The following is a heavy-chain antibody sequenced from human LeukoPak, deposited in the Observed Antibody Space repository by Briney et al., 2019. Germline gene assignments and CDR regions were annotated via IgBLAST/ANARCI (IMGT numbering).Heavy chain of an antibody. D-gene: IGHD2-15*01. CDR1: GFTLSNYW. Sequence: GSLRLSCVASGFTLSNYWMHWVRQAPGEGLVWVSHINGDGTSTGYADSVRGRFTISRDNAKNTLYLQMNSLRAEDTAVYYCGRGGVVASMDVWGQGSTVTVSS. CDR3: GRGGVVASMDV. V-gene: IGHV3-74*01. CDR2: INGDGTST. J-gene: IGHJ6*02.